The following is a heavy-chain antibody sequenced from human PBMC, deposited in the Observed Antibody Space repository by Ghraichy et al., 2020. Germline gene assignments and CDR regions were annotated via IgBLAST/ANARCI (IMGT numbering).Heavy chain of an antibody. CDR2: IYYSGST. D-gene: IGHD3-3*01. Sequence: SETLSLTCTVSGGSISSGGYYWSWIRQHPGKGLEWIGYIYYSGSTYYNPSLKSRVTISVDTSKNQFSLKLSSVTAADTAVYYCAALSLEWLLDWGQGTLVTVSS. CDR1: GGSISSGGYY. J-gene: IGHJ4*02. V-gene: IGHV4-31*03. CDR3: AALSLEWLLD.